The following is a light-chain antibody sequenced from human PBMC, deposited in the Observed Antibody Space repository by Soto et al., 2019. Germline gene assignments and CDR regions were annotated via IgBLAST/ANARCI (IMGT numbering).Light chain of an antibody. V-gene: IGLV1-51*01. Sequence: SVLTQPPSVSAAPGQKVTISCSGSNSNIGNNFESWYQHLPGTAPKIHTYDNNKGSSVIPAGFSGSKTGTSATLGITGLRTGDQADSYRGAWDNSPSAVVFGVGTK. J-gene: IGLJ2*01. CDR3: GAWDNSPSAVV. CDR1: NSNIGNNF. CDR2: DNN.